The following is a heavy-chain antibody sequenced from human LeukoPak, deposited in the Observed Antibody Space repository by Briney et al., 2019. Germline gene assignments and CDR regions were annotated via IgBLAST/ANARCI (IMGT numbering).Heavy chain of an antibody. D-gene: IGHD3-22*01. CDR3: ARIPAGSYYASSGSPLYYFDY. Sequence: KSSETLSLTCTVSGGSISSSSYYWGWIRQPPGKGLEWIGSIYYSGSTYYNPSLKSRVTISVDTSKNQFSLKLSSVTAADTAVYYCARIPAGSYYASSGSPLYYFDYWGQGTLVTVSS. V-gene: IGHV4-39*01. CDR2: IYYSGST. CDR1: GGSISSSSYY. J-gene: IGHJ4*02.